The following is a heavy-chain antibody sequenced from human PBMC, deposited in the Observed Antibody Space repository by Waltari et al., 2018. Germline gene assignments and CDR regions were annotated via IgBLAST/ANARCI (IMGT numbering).Heavy chain of an antibody. D-gene: IGHD5-12*01. CDR3: AKASTPLYSGYDLDY. Sequence: EVQLVESGGDLVQPGGSLRLSCAASGFSFSRSWMTWVRQTPGKGREWVGNRKKNGWEKWYAYSVKGRFTISRDNAMNLVYLQMNSLRAEDTAVYYCAKASTPLYSGYDLDYWGQGALVTVSS. V-gene: IGHV3-7*01. CDR1: GFSFSRSW. J-gene: IGHJ4*02. CDR2: RKKNGWEK.